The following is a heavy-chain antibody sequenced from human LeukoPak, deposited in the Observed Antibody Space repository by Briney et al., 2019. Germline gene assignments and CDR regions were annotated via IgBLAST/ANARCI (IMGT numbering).Heavy chain of an antibody. J-gene: IGHJ5*02. CDR2: INHSGST. CDR1: GGSFSGYY. CDR3: ARPARRVVVVPAAIFGSWFDP. D-gene: IGHD2-2*01. Sequence: SETLSLTCAVYGGSFSGYYWSWIRQPPGKGLEWIGEINHSGSTNYNPSLKSRVSISVDTSKNQFSLKLSSVTAADTAVYYCARPARRVVVVPAAIFGSWFDPWGQGTLVTVSS. V-gene: IGHV4-34*01.